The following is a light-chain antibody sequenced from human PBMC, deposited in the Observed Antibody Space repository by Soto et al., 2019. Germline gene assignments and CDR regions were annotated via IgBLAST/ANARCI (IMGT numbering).Light chain of an antibody. CDR2: LGS. Sequence: IALTQSPLSLPATPGEPASISCRSSQSLLHSNGNIYLDWYLQKPGQSPQRLIYLGSIRASGVHDRFSGSGSGTDFILKMTRVEAYDVGVYYCMQAIQAPRTFGLGTKVEIK. J-gene: IGKJ1*01. CDR3: MQAIQAPRT. V-gene: IGKV2-28*01. CDR1: QSLLHSNGNIY.